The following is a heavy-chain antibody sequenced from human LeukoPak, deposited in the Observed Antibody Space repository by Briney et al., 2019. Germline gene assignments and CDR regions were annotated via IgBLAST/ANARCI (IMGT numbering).Heavy chain of an antibody. D-gene: IGHD5-12*01. CDR3: ARDGVYSGYDYYFDY. Sequence: TSETLSLTCTVSGGSISTYYWSWIRQPPGKGLEWIGYTYYSGDTNYNPSLKSRVTISVDTSKNQFSLKLSSVTAADTAVYYCARDGVYSGYDYYFDYWGQGTLVTVSS. V-gene: IGHV4-59*01. CDR1: GGSISTYY. CDR2: TYYSGDT. J-gene: IGHJ4*02.